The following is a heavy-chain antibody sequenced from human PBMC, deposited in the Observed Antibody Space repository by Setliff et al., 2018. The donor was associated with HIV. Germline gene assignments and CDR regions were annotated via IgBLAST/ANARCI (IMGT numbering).Heavy chain of an antibody. J-gene: IGHJ3*02. CDR3: ASPYYYDSSGLADAFDI. V-gene: IGHV1-2*02. D-gene: IGHD3-22*01. Sequence: ASVKVSCKASGYTFTGYHMHWVRQAPGQGLEWMGWINPNSGATNYAQKFQGRVTMTRDTSISTAYMELSRLRSDDTAVYYCASPYYYDSSGLADAFDIWGQGTMVTVSS. CDR2: INPNSGAT. CDR1: GYTFTGYH.